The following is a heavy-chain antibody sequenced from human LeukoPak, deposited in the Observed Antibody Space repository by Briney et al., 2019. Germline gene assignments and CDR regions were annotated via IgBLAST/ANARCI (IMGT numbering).Heavy chain of an antibody. Sequence: GGSLRLSCAASGFTLSSYSMNWVRQAPGKGLEWVSFISSSSSPIYYADSVKGRFTISRDNAKNSLYLQMNSLRAEDTAVYYCAREDYGGNSIAFDIWGQGTMVTVSS. D-gene: IGHD4-23*01. J-gene: IGHJ3*02. CDR1: GFTLSSYS. CDR2: ISSSSSPI. CDR3: AREDYGGNSIAFDI. V-gene: IGHV3-48*01.